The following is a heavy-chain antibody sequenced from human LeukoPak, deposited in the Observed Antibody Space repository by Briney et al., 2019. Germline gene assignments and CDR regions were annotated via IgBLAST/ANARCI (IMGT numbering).Heavy chain of an antibody. CDR3: ARDMRELLGGGNWFDP. D-gene: IGHD1-26*01. CDR1: GGSISSSSYY. V-gene: IGHV4-39*07. Sequence: SGTLSLTCTVSGGSISSSSYYWGWIRQPPGKGLEWIGSIYYSGSTYYNPSLKSRVTISVDTSKNQFSLKLSSVTAADTAVYYCARDMRELLGGGNWFDPWGQGTLVTVSS. CDR2: IYYSGST. J-gene: IGHJ5*02.